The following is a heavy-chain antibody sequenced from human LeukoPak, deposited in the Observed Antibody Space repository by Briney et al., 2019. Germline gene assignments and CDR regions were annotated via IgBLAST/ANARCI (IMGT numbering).Heavy chain of an antibody. J-gene: IGHJ5*02. D-gene: IGHD5-12*01. Sequence: SQTLSLTCAISGDSVSSNSAAWNWIRQSPSRGLEWLGRTCYRSKWYNDYALSVKSRITINPDTSKNQFSLQLNSVTPEDTAVYYCAREGYSGYDYWFDPWGQGTLVTVSS. CDR1: GDSVSSNSAA. CDR3: AREGYSGYDYWFDP. CDR2: TCYRSKWYN. V-gene: IGHV6-1*01.